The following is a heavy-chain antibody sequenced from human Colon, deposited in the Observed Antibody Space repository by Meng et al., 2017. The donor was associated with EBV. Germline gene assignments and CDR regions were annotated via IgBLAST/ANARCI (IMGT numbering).Heavy chain of an antibody. CDR1: GGSIRSNGYY. Sequence: LPVHEAVPGSGNPSGTLSLTGNSSGGSIRSNGYYWDWVRQPPGKGLEWIGAIYHSGSTSYNPSLQSRVTMFVDTSKNQFSLMLTSVTATDTAVYYCARRRGGSGRDCWGQGTLVTVSS. CDR3: ARRRGGSGRDC. J-gene: IGHJ4*02. CDR2: IYHSGST. V-gene: IGHV4-39*01. D-gene: IGHD3-10*01.